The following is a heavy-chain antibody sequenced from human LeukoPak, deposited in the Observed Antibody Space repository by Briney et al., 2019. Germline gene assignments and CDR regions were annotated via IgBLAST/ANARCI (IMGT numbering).Heavy chain of an antibody. V-gene: IGHV3-23*01. Sequence: GGSLRLSCAASGFTFRTLAMNWVRQAPGKGLEWVSTISDNGRSSHYADSVKGRFTISRDNAKNSLYLQMKSLRDEDTAIYYCARDYGDLPARVPYFDYWGQGTLVTVSS. CDR3: ARDYGDLPARVPYFDY. CDR1: GFTFRTLA. CDR2: ISDNGRSS. D-gene: IGHD4-17*01. J-gene: IGHJ4*02.